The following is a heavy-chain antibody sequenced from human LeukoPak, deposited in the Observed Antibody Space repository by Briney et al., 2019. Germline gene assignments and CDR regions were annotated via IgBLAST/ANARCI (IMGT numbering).Heavy chain of an antibody. CDR1: GFTFSSYA. Sequence: GGSLRLSCAASGFTFSSYAMSWVRQAPGKGLEWVSAISGSGGSTYYADSVKGRFTISRDNSKSTLYLQMNSLRAEDTAVYYCAKDANYHVSSDYYDAFDIWGQGTMVTVSS. V-gene: IGHV3-23*01. J-gene: IGHJ3*02. CDR3: AKDANYHVSSDYYDAFDI. CDR2: ISGSGGST. D-gene: IGHD3-22*01.